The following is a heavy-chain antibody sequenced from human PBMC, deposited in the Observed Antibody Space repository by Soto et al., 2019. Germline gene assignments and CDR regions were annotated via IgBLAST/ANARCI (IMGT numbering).Heavy chain of an antibody. CDR2: VYYRGRS. Sequence: SETLSLTCTVSGGSVTNSSYYWGWIRQSPGKGLEWIGSVYYRGRSYSKSSVKSRVTISVDTSKNRFSLSLNSVTASETAVYFCVSQRTTVPTQAYFDYWGPGALVTVSS. CDR1: GGSVTNSSYY. V-gene: IGHV4-39*01. CDR3: VSQRTTVPTQAYFDY. J-gene: IGHJ4*02. D-gene: IGHD4-17*01.